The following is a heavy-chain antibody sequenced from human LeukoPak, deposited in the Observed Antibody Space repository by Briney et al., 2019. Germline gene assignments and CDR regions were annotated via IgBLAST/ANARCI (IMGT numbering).Heavy chain of an antibody. V-gene: IGHV4-39*07. CDR2: ICYSGST. CDR1: GGSISSSSYY. Sequence: PSETLSLTCTVSGGSISSSSYYWGWIRQPPGKGLEWIGSICYSGSTYYNPSLKSRVTISVDTSKNQFSLKLSSVTAADTAVYYCARGLVATKRFDYWGQGTLVTVSS. J-gene: IGHJ4*02. CDR3: ARGLVATKRFDY. D-gene: IGHD5-12*01.